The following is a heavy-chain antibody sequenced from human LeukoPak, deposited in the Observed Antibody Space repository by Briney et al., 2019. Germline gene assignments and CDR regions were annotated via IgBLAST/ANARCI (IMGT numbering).Heavy chain of an antibody. CDR1: GGSFSGYY. CDR3: ARGRLVSSQPFDY. V-gene: IGHV4-34*01. J-gene: IGHJ4*02. CDR2: INHSGST. Sequence: PSETLSLTCAVYGGSFSGYYWSWIRQPPGKGLEWIGEINHSGSTNHNPSLKSRVTISADTSKNQFSLKLSSVTAADTAVYYCARGRLVSSQPFDYWGQGTLVTVSS. D-gene: IGHD6-6*01.